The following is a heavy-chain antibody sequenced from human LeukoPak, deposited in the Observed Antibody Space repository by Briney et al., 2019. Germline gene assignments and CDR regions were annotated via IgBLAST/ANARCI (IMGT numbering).Heavy chain of an antibody. CDR1: GFDFQYHV. V-gene: IGHV3-23*01. D-gene: IGHD3-3*01. Sequence: GGSLRLSCSTSGFDFQYHVMTWVRQAPGKGLEWVSGISGLGDNTNYADSVKGRFTISRDNSKNTVFLQMNSLRADDSALYYCAKSPNFWNLYFSWGQGTLVTVSS. CDR2: ISGLGDNT. J-gene: IGHJ4*02. CDR3: AKSPNFWNLYFS.